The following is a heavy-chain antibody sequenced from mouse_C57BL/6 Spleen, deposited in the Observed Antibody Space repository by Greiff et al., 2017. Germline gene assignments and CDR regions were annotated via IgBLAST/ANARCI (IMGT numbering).Heavy chain of an antibody. CDR3: ARSLDSSGYPFAY. J-gene: IGHJ3*01. CDR1: GYTFTSYW. D-gene: IGHD3-2*02. CDR2: IDPSDSYT. V-gene: IGHV1-69*01. Sequence: VQLQQPGAELVMPGASVKLSCKASGYTFTSYWMHWVKQRPGQGLEWIGEIDPSDSYTNYNQKFKGKSTLTVDKSSSTAYMQLSSLTSEDSAVYYCARSLDSSGYPFAYWGQGTLVTVSA.